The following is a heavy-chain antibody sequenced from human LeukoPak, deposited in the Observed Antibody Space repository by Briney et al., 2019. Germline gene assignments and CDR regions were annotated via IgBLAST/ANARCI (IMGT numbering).Heavy chain of an antibody. CDR3: ARDYYDRFGYGAFDY. V-gene: IGHV1-2*02. J-gene: IGHJ4*02. Sequence: PSVKVSCKASGHTFTACYIHWVRQAPGQGLEWMGGINPNTGGTSYAQKSQGRVTMSRDTSISTAYMELSRLTSDDTAVYYCARDYYDRFGYGAFDYWGQGTLVTVSS. D-gene: IGHD3-22*01. CDR1: GHTFTACY. CDR2: INPNTGGT.